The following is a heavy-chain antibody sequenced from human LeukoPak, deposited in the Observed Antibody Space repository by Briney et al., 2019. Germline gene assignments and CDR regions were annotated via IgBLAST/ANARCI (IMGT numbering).Heavy chain of an antibody. D-gene: IGHD5-24*01. Sequence: GGSLRLSCAASGFTFDDYAMHWVRQAPGKGLEWVSGISWNSGSIGYADSVKGRFTISRDNAKNSLYLQMNSLRAEDTAVYYCARLVEMATISIDYWGQGTLVTVSS. CDR3: ARLVEMATISIDY. CDR2: ISWNSGSI. V-gene: IGHV3-9*01. J-gene: IGHJ4*02. CDR1: GFTFDDYA.